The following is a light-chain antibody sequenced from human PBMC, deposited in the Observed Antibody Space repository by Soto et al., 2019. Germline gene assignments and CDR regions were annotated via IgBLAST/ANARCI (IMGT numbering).Light chain of an antibody. Sequence: DIQMTQSPSSVSTSVADRVTITCRASQGISSWLGRSQQKPGRVPKILIFEPFSLESGVPSRFSGSGSGTDFTLTISSLQPEDFATYYCHQYYSYPFTFGPGTKVDIK. V-gene: IGKV1-12*01. CDR2: EPF. CDR3: HQYYSYPFT. CDR1: QGISSW. J-gene: IGKJ3*01.